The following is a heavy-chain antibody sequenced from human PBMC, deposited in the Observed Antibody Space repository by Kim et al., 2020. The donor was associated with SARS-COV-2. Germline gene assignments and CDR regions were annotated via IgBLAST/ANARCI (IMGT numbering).Heavy chain of an antibody. D-gene: IGHD1-26*01. V-gene: IGHV4-59*01. CDR1: GGSISSYY. J-gene: IGHJ6*02. CDR3: ARSFNSGSNPFYYYYGMDV. CDR2: IYYSGST. Sequence: SETLSLTCTVSGGSISSYYWSWIRQPPGKGLEWIGYIYYSGSTNYNPSLKSRVTISVDTSKNQFSLKLSSVTAADTAVYYCARSFNSGSNPFYYYYGMDVWGQATTVTVSS.